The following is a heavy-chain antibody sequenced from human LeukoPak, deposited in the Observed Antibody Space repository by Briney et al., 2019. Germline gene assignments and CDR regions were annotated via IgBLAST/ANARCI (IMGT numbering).Heavy chain of an antibody. CDR1: GFTFGSYS. J-gene: IGHJ3*02. V-gene: IGHV3-21*01. CDR2: ISSSSSYI. CDR3: GIVRDLWSGYGDDAFSI. D-gene: IGHD3-3*01. Sequence: RGSLRLTCAASGFTFGSYSVNWVRQAPGKGLEWVSSISSSSSYIYYADAVKGRFTISRDNAKNSLYLQMNSLRTEQQTTYYTGIVRDLWSGYGDDAFSIAGQETLATASS.